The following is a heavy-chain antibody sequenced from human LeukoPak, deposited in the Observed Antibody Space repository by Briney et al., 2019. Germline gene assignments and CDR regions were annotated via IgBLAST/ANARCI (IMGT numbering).Heavy chain of an antibody. CDR1: VFTFSNYA. V-gene: IGHV3-23*01. CDR2: ISGSGGST. CDR3: AKEFSGWYLHLGY. D-gene: IGHD6-19*01. Sequence: PGGSLRLSCGASVFTFSNYAMSWVRQAPGKGLEWVSAISGSGGSTYYADSVKGRFTISRDNSKNTLYLQMNSLRAEDTAVYYCAKEFSGWYLHLGYWGQGTLVTVSS. J-gene: IGHJ4*02.